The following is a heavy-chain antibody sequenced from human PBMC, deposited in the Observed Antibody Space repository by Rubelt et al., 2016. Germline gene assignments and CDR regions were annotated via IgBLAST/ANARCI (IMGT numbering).Heavy chain of an antibody. CDR3: ARNGGDS. CDR1: GFTFSSDW. CDR2: IHYDGSNK. V-gene: IGHV3-33*08. Sequence: VQLVESGGDLVLPGGSLRLSCAASGFTFSSDWMSWVRQAPGKGLEWLALIHYDGSNKFYADSVKGRFTTSRVNSKNTLVLHMNSLRAEDTAVYFCARNGGDSWGQGTLVTVSS. J-gene: IGHJ4*02.